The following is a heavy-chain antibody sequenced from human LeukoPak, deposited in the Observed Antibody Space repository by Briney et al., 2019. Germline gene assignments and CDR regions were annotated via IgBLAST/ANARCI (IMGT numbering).Heavy chain of an antibody. CDR3: VRGTSHFDY. CDR1: GFTFSDYY. V-gene: IGHV3-11*01. Sequence: GSLRLSCEVSGFTFSDYYMRWIRQAPGKRPEWLSYISSRGHTIYYADSVKGRFTISRDDSRNSLYLHMSTLRVEDTALYYCVRGTSHFDYWGQGTLVTVSS. J-gene: IGHJ4*02. D-gene: IGHD1-7*01. CDR2: ISSRGHTI.